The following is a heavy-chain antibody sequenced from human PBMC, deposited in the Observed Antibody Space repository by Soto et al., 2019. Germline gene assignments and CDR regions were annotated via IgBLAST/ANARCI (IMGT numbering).Heavy chain of an antibody. CDR2: ISGTGGST. D-gene: IGHD6-19*01. J-gene: IGHJ4*02. CDR3: AKARRIAVAATDY. CDR1: GFTFSSYA. Sequence: GGSLRLSCAASGFTFSSYAMSWVRQAPGKGLEWVSVISGTGGSTYNADTVKGRFTISRDNSKNTLYLQMNSLRDEDTAVYYCAKARRIAVAATDYWGQGTLVTVSS. V-gene: IGHV3-23*01.